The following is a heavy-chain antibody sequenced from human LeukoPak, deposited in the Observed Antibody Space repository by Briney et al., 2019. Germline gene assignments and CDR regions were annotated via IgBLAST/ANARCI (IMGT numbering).Heavy chain of an antibody. J-gene: IGHJ3*02. D-gene: IGHD3-16*01. V-gene: IGHV3-23*01. Sequence: GGSLRLSCAASGFTFSSYGMSWVRQAPGKGLEWVSAISGSGGSTYYADSVKGRFTISRDNSKNTLYLQMNSLRAEDTAVYYCAKDRGGEGAFDIWGQGTMVTVSS. CDR3: AKDRGGEGAFDI. CDR1: GFTFSSYG. CDR2: ISGSGGST.